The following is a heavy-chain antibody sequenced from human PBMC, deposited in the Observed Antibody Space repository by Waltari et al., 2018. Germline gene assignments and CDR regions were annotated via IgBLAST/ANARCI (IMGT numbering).Heavy chain of an antibody. CDR3: ARNQNGAFDV. Sequence: QVQLQESGPGLVKPSATLSLTCTVPGVSLSSHFRTWIRQPAGKGLGWVGRIRTSGVTDYSPSLKSRVTMSVDTSKNQFSLRLSSVTAADTAVYYCARNQNGAFDVWGQGTRVTVSS. V-gene: IGHV4-4*07. CDR1: GVSLSSHF. J-gene: IGHJ3*01. D-gene: IGHD2-2*01. CDR2: IRTSGVT.